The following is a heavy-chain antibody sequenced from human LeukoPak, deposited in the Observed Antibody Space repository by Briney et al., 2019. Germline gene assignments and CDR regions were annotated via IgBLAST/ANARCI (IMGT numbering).Heavy chain of an antibody. CDR2: ISSSSSTI. CDR3: ARDITMVRGIIGYYYGMDV. J-gene: IGHJ6*02. CDR1: GFTFSSYS. D-gene: IGHD3-10*01. Sequence: GSLRLSCAASGFTFSSYSMNWVRQAPGKGLEWVSYISSSSSTIYYADSVKGRFTISRDNAKNSLYLQMNSLRDEDTAVYYCARDITMVRGIIGYYYGMDVWGQGTTVTVSS. V-gene: IGHV3-48*02.